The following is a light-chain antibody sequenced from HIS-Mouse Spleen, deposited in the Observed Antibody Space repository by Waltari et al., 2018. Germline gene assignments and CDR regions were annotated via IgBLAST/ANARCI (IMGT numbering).Light chain of an antibody. Sequence: SYELTQPPSVSVSPGQTARITCSGDALPKKYAYWYQQKSGQAPVLGIDEDSKRPSGIPERFSGSSSGKMATLTISGAQVEDEADYYCYSTDSSGNHRVFGGGTKLTVL. V-gene: IGLV3-10*01. CDR1: ALPKKY. J-gene: IGLJ2*01. CDR2: EDS. CDR3: YSTDSSGNHRV.